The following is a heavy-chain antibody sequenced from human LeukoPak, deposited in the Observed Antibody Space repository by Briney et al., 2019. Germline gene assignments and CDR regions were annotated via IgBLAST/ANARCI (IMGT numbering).Heavy chain of an antibody. Sequence: GGSLRLSCAASGFTFSSYSMNWVRQAPGKGLEWVSYISSSSSTIYYADSVKGRFTISRDNAKNSLYLQMNSLRAEDTAVYYCARDQQAPGYSSGHFDYWGQGTLVTVSS. D-gene: IGHD6-19*01. V-gene: IGHV3-48*04. CDR3: ARDQQAPGYSSGHFDY. CDR2: ISSSSSTI. J-gene: IGHJ4*02. CDR1: GFTFSSYS.